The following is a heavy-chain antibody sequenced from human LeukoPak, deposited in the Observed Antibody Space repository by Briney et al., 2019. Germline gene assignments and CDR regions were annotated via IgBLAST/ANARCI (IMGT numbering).Heavy chain of an antibody. V-gene: IGHV3-11*01. CDR3: ARVWGPDSTYYYYGMDV. D-gene: IGHD3-16*01. CDR1: GFTFSDYY. Sequence: GSLRLSCAASGFTFSDYYMGWIRQAPGKGLEWVSYISSSGSTIYYANSVKGRFTISRDNAKSSLYLQMNSLRAEDTAVYYCARVWGPDSTYYYYGMDVWGQGTTVTVSS. CDR2: ISSSGSTI. J-gene: IGHJ6*02.